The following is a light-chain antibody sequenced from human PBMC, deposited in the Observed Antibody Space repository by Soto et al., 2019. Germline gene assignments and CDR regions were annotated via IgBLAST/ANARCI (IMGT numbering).Light chain of an antibody. CDR3: TSFTSSSTWV. CDR1: SSDVGGYNY. J-gene: IGLJ7*01. CDR2: EVS. V-gene: IGLV2-14*03. Sequence: QSALTQPASVSGSPGQSSTISCTGTSSDVGGYNYVSWFQQHPGKAPKLKIYEVSNRPSGVSNRFSGSKSGYTASLTISELQAEDEADYYCTSFTSSSTWVFGGGTQLNVL.